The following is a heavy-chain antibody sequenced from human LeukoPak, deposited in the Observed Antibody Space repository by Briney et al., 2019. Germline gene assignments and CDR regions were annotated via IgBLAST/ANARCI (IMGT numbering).Heavy chain of an antibody. CDR1: GGSISSYY. CDR2: IYYSGST. Sequence: SETLSLTCTVSGGSISSYYWSWIWQPPGKGLEWIGYIYYSGSTNYNPSLKSRVTISVDTSKNQFSLKLSSVTAADTAVYYCARDVRRSGSYYFDYWGQGTLVTVSS. CDR3: ARDVRRSGSYYFDY. D-gene: IGHD1-26*01. J-gene: IGHJ4*02. V-gene: IGHV4-59*01.